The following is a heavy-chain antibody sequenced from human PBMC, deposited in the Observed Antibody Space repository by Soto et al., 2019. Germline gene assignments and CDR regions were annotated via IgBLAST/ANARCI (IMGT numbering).Heavy chain of an antibody. V-gene: IGHV3-30*18. CDR3: AKGAVTTSPYYFDY. Sequence: QVQLVESGGGVVQPGRSLRLACAASGFTFSTYGVHWVRQAPGKGLEWVAVISSDGSEKYYAGSVKGRVSISRDNSKSTLYLQMDSLRAEDTAVYYCAKGAVTTSPYYFDYWGQGTLVTVSS. CDR2: ISSDGSEK. J-gene: IGHJ4*02. D-gene: IGHD4-17*01. CDR1: GFTFSTYG.